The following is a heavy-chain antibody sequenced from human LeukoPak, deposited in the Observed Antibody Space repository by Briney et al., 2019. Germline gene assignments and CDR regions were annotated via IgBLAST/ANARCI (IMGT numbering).Heavy chain of an antibody. D-gene: IGHD2-15*01. CDR3: AREGYCSGGSCYSYYYYGMDV. CDR2: VIPILGIA. J-gene: IGHJ6*02. CDR1: GGTFSSYA. V-gene: IGHV1-69*04. Sequence: ASAKDSCKASGGTFSSYAISWVRQAPGQGLEWMGRVIPILGIANYAQKFQGRVTITADKSTSTAYMELSSLRSEDTAVYYCAREGYCSGGSCYSYYYYGMDVWGQGTTVTVSS.